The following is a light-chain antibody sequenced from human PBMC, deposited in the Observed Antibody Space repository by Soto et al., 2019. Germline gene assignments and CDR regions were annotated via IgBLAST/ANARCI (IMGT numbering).Light chain of an antibody. J-gene: IGLJ2*01. CDR1: SSDVGGYNY. V-gene: IGLV2-8*01. Sequence: QSALTQPPSASGSLGQSVTISCTGTSSDVGGYNYVSWHQQHPGKTPKLMIYEVTKLPSGVPDRFSGSKSGNTASLTVSGLQAEDQADYHCSSFAGGGNPVLFGGGTKLTVL. CDR3: SSFAGGGNPVL. CDR2: EVT.